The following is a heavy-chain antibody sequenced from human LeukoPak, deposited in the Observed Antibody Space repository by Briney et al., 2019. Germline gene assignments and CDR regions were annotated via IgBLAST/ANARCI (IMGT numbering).Heavy chain of an antibody. CDR2: IYTSGST. CDR1: GGSISSYY. J-gene: IGHJ4*02. Sequence: SETLSLTCTVSGGSISSYYWSWIRQPAGKGLEWIGRIYTSGSTNYNPSLKGRVTMSVDTSKNQFSLKLSSVTAADTAVYYCARGPKGYYDSSGYSYYFDYWGQGTLVTVSS. D-gene: IGHD3-22*01. V-gene: IGHV4-4*07. CDR3: ARGPKGYYDSSGYSYYFDY.